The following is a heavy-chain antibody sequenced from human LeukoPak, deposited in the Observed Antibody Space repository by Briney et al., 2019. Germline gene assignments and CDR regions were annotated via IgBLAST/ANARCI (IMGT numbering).Heavy chain of an antibody. CDR1: GFTFSSYG. D-gene: IGHD1-26*01. CDR3: ARVEEAIVGGTIDY. Sequence: GGSLRLSCAASGFTFSSYGMHWVRQAPGKGLEWVAFVRYDESTKFYADSVKGRFSISRDNSKRTVFLQMDSLTPEDTAMYYCARVEEAIVGGTIDYWGQGARVTVSS. J-gene: IGHJ4*02. V-gene: IGHV3-30*02. CDR2: VRYDESTK.